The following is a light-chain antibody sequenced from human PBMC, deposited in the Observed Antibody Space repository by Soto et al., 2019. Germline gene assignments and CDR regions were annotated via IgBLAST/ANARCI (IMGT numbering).Light chain of an antibody. J-gene: IGKJ4*01. CDR1: QSISSY. V-gene: IGKV1-39*01. Sequence: DIKMAQSPSTLSASVGDRGTISCRASQSISSYLNWYQQKPGKAPKLLIYAASSLQSGVPSRFSGSGSGTDFILTISSLQPEDFATYYRLQDYSFPLTIGGGTKVDI. CDR3: LQDYSFPLT. CDR2: AAS.